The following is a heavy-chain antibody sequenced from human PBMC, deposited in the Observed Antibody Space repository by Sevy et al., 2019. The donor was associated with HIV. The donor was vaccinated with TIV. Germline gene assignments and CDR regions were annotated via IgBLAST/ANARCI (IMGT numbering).Heavy chain of an antibody. CDR2: LSFGCGEI. CDR3: GREGCTKPHVY. D-gene: IGHD2-8*01. Sequence: GGSLRLSCAASGFTFSKYSMSWVRQPPGKGLEWVSTLSFGCGEINHADSVKGRFTISRDNSKNSLYLQMNNLRAEDTAVYYCGREGCTKPHVYWGQGTLVTVSS. V-gene: IGHV3-23*01. J-gene: IGHJ4*02. CDR1: GFTFSKYS.